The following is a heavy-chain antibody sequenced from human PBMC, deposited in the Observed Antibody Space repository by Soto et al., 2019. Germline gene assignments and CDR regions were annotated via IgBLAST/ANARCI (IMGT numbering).Heavy chain of an antibody. Sequence: ASVKVSCKASGYTFTSYAMHWVRQAPGQRLEWMGWINAGNGNTKYSQKFQGRVTITRDTSASTAYMELSSLRSEDTAVYYCARTPPLYYYDSSGFPNWFDPWGQATLVTVSS. CDR2: INAGNGNT. J-gene: IGHJ5*02. CDR3: ARTPPLYYYDSSGFPNWFDP. CDR1: GYTFTSYA. D-gene: IGHD3-22*01. V-gene: IGHV1-3*01.